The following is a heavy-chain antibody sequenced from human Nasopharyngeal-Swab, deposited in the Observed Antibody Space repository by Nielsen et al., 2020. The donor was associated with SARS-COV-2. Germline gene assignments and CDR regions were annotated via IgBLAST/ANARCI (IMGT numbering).Heavy chain of an antibody. Sequence: GESLKISCAASGFTFSSYAMHWVRQAPGKGLEWVAVISYDGSNKYYADSVKGRFTISRDNSKNTLYPQMNSLRAEDTAVYYCARDEGGGWRPWGQGTLVTVSS. CDR2: ISYDGSNK. J-gene: IGHJ4*02. V-gene: IGHV3-30-3*01. CDR1: GFTFSSYA. D-gene: IGHD6-19*01. CDR3: ARDEGGGWRP.